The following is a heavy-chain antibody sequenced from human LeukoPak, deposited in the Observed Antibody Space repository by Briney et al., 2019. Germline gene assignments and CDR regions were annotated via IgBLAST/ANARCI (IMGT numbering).Heavy chain of an antibody. D-gene: IGHD2-15*01. CDR1: GFTFSSYW. Sequence: PGGSLRLSCAASGFTFSSYWMSWVRQAPGKELEWVANIKQDGSEKYYVDSVKGRFTISRDNAKNSLYLQMNSLRAEDTAVYYCARDGYCSGGSCYYFDYWGQGTLVTVSS. J-gene: IGHJ4*02. CDR3: ARDGYCSGGSCYYFDY. V-gene: IGHV3-7*01. CDR2: IKQDGSEK.